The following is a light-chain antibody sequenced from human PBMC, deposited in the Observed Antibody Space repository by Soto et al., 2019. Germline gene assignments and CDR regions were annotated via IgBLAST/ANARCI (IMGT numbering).Light chain of an antibody. V-gene: IGLV2-14*01. Sequence: QSALTQPASVSGSPGQSITISCTGTSSDVGGYNYVSWYQQHPGKAPKLMIYDVSNRPSGVSNRFSGSKSGNTASLTISGLQAEDEADYYCSSYTSFIPPYVFGTGTQLTVL. CDR3: SSYTSFIPPYV. J-gene: IGLJ1*01. CDR1: SSDVGGYNY. CDR2: DVS.